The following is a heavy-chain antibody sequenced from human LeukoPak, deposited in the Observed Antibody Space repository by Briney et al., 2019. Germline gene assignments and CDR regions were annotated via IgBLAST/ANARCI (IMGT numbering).Heavy chain of an antibody. V-gene: IGHV3-23*01. J-gene: IGHJ4*02. CDR1: GFTFSSYA. CDR2: ISGSGDIT. D-gene: IGHD3-10*01. Sequence: GGSLRLSCAASGFTFSSYAMTWVRQAPGKGLEWVSDISGSGDITYYADSVKGRFTISRDNSKNTLYLQMNSLRAEDTAVYYCAKGSRLDYGSGSYYPYFDYWGQGTLVTVSS. CDR3: AKGSRLDYGSGSYYPYFDY.